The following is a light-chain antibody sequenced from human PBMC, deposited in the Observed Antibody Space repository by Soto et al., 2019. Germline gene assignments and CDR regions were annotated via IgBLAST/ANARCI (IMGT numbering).Light chain of an antibody. CDR3: QQYNSYSQT. V-gene: IGKV1-5*01. CDR2: DAS. Sequence: DIQMTQSPSTLSASVRDRVTITCRASQSISSWLAWYQQKPGKAPKLLIYDASSLESGVPSRFSGSGSGTEFTLTISSLQPDDFATYYCQQYNSYSQTFGQGTRWIS. CDR1: QSISSW. J-gene: IGKJ1*01.